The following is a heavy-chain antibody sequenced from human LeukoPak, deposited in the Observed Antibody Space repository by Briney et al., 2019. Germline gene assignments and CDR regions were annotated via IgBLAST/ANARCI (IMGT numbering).Heavy chain of an antibody. CDR2: IYYSGST. Sequence: SETLSLTCTVSGGSISSYYWSWIRQPPGQGLEWIGYIYYSGSTNYNPSLKSRVTISVDTSKNQFSLMLSSVTAADTAVYYCARSSYYYGADAFDIWGRGTMVTVSS. CDR3: ARSSYYYGADAFDI. J-gene: IGHJ3*02. D-gene: IGHD3-10*01. V-gene: IGHV4-59*01. CDR1: GGSISSYY.